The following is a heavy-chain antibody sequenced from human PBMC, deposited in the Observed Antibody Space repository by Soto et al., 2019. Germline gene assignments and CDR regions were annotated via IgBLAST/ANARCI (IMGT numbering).Heavy chain of an antibody. Sequence: SETLSLTCTVSGGSISSGGYYWSWIRQHPGKGLEWIGYIYYSGSTYYNPSLKSRVTISVDTSKNQFSLKLSSVTAADTAVYYCASSVATRPEKIKGFDYWGQGTLVTVSS. V-gene: IGHV4-31*03. J-gene: IGHJ4*02. CDR3: ASSVATRPEKIKGFDY. CDR1: GGSISSGGYY. D-gene: IGHD5-12*01. CDR2: IYYSGST.